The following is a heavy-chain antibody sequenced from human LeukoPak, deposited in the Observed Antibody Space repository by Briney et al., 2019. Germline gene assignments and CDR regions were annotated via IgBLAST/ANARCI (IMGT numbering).Heavy chain of an antibody. D-gene: IGHD2-21*02. J-gene: IGHJ4*02. CDR2: IYYSGST. CDR3: ARSDGYYFDY. Sequence: SETLSLTCTVSGGSISSGGYYWSWIRQHPGKGLEWIGYIYYSGSTYYNPSLKSRITISVDTSKNQFSLKLSSVTAADTAVYYCARSDGYYFDYWGQGTLVTVSS. CDR1: GGSISSGGYY. V-gene: IGHV4-31*03.